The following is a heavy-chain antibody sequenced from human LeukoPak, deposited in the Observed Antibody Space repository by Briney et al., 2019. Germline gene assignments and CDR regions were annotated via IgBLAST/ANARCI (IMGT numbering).Heavy chain of an antibody. CDR3: ARGPLMTYCTGASCHHLGY. D-gene: IGHD2-8*02. V-gene: IGHV3-21*01. CDR1: GFTFSNYI. Sequence: GGSLRLSCAASGFTFSNYIMNWVRQAPGKGLEWVSSIDSSSSHIYYSDSVKGRFTISRDNAKSSLDLQMNSLRAEDTAIYYCARGPLMTYCTGASCHHLGYWGQGTLITVSS. J-gene: IGHJ4*02. CDR2: IDSSSSHI.